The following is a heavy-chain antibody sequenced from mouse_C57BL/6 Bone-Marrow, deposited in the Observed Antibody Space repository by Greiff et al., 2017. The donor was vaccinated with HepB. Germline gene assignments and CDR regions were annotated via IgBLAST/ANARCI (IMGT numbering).Heavy chain of an antibody. CDR1: GYTFTSYG. V-gene: IGHV1-81*01. CDR3: ARKGLYYGSSYWYFDV. J-gene: IGHJ1*03. CDR2: IYPRSGNT. D-gene: IGHD1-1*01. Sequence: VQLQQSGAELARPGASVKLSCKASGYTFTSYGISWVKQRTGQGLEWIGGIYPRSGNTYYNEKFKGKATLTADKSSSTAYMELRSLTSEDSAVYFCARKGLYYGSSYWYFDVWGTGTTVTVSS.